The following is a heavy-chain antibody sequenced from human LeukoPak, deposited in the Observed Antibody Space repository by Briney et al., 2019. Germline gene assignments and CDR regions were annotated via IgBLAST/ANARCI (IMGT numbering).Heavy chain of an antibody. Sequence: PSETLSLTCTVSGGSISNFHWSWIRQPAGKGLEWIGRVHNSGSIYYNPSLRGRVTISVDTSKNQFSLQVNSVTAADTAVYYCASLEGAKDVDVWGTGTTVTVSS. CDR2: VHNSGSI. J-gene: IGHJ6*04. D-gene: IGHD1-26*01. CDR1: GGSISNFH. CDR3: ASLEGAKDVDV. V-gene: IGHV4-4*07.